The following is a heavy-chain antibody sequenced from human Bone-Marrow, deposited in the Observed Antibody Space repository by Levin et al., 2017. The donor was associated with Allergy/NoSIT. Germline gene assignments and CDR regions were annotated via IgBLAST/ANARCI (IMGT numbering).Heavy chain of an antibody. V-gene: IGHV4-34*01. D-gene: IGHD3-22*01. CDR1: GGSFSGYY. Sequence: ASETLSLTCAVYGGSFSGYYWSWIRQPPGKGLEWIGEINHSGSTNYNPSLKSRVTISVDTSKNQFSLKLSSVTAADTAVYYCARELPQHYDSSGYYPLDYWGQGTLVTVSS. J-gene: IGHJ4*02. CDR2: INHSGST. CDR3: ARELPQHYDSSGYYPLDY.